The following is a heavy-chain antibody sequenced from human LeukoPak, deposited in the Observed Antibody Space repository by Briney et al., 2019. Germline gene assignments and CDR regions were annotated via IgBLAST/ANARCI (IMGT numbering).Heavy chain of an antibody. CDR1: GFTFSDYC. Sequence: GGSLRLSCTASGFTFSDYCMSWIRQGPGKGLEWISYVSQSGSTIYYADSVKGRFSISRDNGKKSLYLQMNSLRAEDTAVYYCARPRLLHYYFDYWGQGTLVTVSS. CDR3: ARPRLLHYYFDY. CDR2: VSQSGSTI. V-gene: IGHV3-11*04. J-gene: IGHJ4*02. D-gene: IGHD2-15*01.